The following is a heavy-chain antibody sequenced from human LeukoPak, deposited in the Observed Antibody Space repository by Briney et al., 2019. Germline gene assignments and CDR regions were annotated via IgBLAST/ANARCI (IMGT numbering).Heavy chain of an antibody. V-gene: IGHV3-15*01. CDR1: GFTVSKSW. CDR2: IKSKSDGGTT. CDR3: TTYNSRDAFDI. D-gene: IGHD2/OR15-2a*01. J-gene: IGHJ3*02. Sequence: GGSLRLSCAASGFTVSKSWMSWVRQAPGKGLEGVGRIKSKSDGGTTDHAAPVKGRFIISRDDSKNTLNLQMNSLKTEDTAVYYCTTYNSRDAFDIWGQGTMVTVSS.